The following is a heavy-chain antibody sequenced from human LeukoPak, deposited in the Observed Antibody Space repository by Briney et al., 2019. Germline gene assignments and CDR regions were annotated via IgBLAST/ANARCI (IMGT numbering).Heavy chain of an antibody. CDR2: FDPEDGET. Sequence: ASVKVSCKISGYSLTELSIHWVRQAPGKGLEWMGGFDPEDGETIYAQKFQGRVTMTRDTSTSTVYMELSSLRSEDTAVYYCARDRVEMATMSLGAHYYYGMDVWGQGTTVTVSS. CDR1: GYSLTELS. D-gene: IGHD5-24*01. J-gene: IGHJ6*02. CDR3: ARDRVEMATMSLGAHYYYGMDV. V-gene: IGHV1-24*01.